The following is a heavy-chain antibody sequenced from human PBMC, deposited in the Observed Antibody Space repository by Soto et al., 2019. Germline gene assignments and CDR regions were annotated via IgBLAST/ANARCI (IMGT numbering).Heavy chain of an antibody. CDR2: TYYRSKWYN. CDR1: GDRVSSNSAA. Sequence: SQTLSLTCAISGDRVSSNSAAWNWIRQSPSRGLEWLGRTYYRSKWYNDYAVSVKSRITINPDTSKNQFSLQLNSVTPEVTAVFYCARDRLGVAGNTDYYYLRDVCGKGTRVT. CDR3: ARDRLGVAGNTDYYYLRDV. J-gene: IGHJ6*04. D-gene: IGHD6-19*01. V-gene: IGHV6-1*01.